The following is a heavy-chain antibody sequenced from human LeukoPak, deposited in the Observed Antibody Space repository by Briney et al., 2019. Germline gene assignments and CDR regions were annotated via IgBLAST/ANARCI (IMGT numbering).Heavy chain of an antibody. Sequence: GASVKVSCKASGGTFSSYAISWARQAPGQGLEWMGWINPNSGGTNYAQKFQGRVTMTRDTSISTAYMELSRLRSDDTAVYYCAREFRSGYVDYWGQGTLVTVSS. V-gene: IGHV1-2*02. D-gene: IGHD1-26*01. CDR2: INPNSGGT. CDR1: GGTFSSYA. CDR3: AREFRSGYVDY. J-gene: IGHJ4*02.